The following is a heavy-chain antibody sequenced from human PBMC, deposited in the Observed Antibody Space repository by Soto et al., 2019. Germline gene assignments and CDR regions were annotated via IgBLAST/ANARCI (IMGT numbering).Heavy chain of an antibody. Sequence: QVQLVQSGAEVKKPGASVKVSCKASGYTFTSYDINWVRQATGQGLEWMGWMNPNSGNTGYAQKFQGRVTMTRNTSISTAYMELGSLRSEETAVYYCARGRGYCSSTSCLGNWFDPWGQGTLVTVSS. J-gene: IGHJ5*02. V-gene: IGHV1-8*01. CDR3: ARGRGYCSSTSCLGNWFDP. CDR1: GYTFTSYD. CDR2: MNPNSGNT. D-gene: IGHD2-2*01.